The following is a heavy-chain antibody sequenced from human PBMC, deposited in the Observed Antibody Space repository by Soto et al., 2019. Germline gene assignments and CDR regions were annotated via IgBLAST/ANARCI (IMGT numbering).Heavy chain of an antibody. V-gene: IGHV1-18*01. CDR2: ISGYSGNT. J-gene: IGHJ4*02. CDR3: ARGWVLLWFGEPLDY. Sequence: QVQLVQSGAEVKKPGASVKVSCKASGYTFTRYGFTWVRQAPGQGLEWMGWISGYSGNTNYAQNLRGRVTMTTDTSTSTAYMELRSLRSDDTAVYYCARGWVLLWFGEPLDYWGQGTLVTVSS. D-gene: IGHD3-10*01. CDR1: GYTFTRYG.